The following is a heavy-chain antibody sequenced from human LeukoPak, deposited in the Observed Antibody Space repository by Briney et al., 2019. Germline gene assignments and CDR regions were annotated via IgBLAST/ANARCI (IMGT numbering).Heavy chain of an antibody. J-gene: IGHJ4*02. Sequence: TAGSLRLSCAASGFTFSDYGMHWVRQAPGKGLEWVAVIWYDGSNKYYADSVEGRFTVSRDNSKYTLNLQMNSLRAEDTAVYYCARDLGITADGNYFDYWGQGTLVTVSS. V-gene: IGHV3-33*01. CDR3: ARDLGITADGNYFDY. CDR2: IWYDGSNK. D-gene: IGHD6-13*01. CDR1: GFTFSDYG.